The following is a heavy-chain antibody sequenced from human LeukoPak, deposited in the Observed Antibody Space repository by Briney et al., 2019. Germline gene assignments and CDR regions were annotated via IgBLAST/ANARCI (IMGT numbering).Heavy chain of an antibody. CDR2: INTNTGNP. D-gene: IGHD2-15*01. Sequence: ASVKVSCKASGYTFTSYAMNWVRQAPGQGLEWMGWINTNTGNPTYAQGFTGRFVFSLDTSVSTAYLQISSLKAEDTAVYYCASVVVVAATGNDAFDIWGQGTMVTVSS. J-gene: IGHJ3*02. V-gene: IGHV7-4-1*02. CDR3: ASVVVVAATGNDAFDI. CDR1: GYTFTSYA.